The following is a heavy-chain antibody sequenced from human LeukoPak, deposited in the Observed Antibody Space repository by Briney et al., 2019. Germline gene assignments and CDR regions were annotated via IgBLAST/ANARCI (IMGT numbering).Heavy chain of an antibody. J-gene: IGHJ4*02. CDR3: AKDRYYYGSGSWE. V-gene: IGHV3-11*04. D-gene: IGHD3-10*01. Sequence: GGSLRLSCAASRFTFSDYYMSWIRQAPGKGLEWVSYISSSGNTIYYVDSVKGRFTISRDNAKNSLYLQMNSLRAEDTAVYYCAKDRYYYGSGSWEWGQGTLVTVSS. CDR2: ISSSGNTI. CDR1: RFTFSDYY.